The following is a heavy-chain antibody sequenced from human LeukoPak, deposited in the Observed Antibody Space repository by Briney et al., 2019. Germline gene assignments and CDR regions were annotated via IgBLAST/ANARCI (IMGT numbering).Heavy chain of an antibody. Sequence: SETLSLTCTVSGGSISSSSYYWGCIRQPPGKGLECIGSIYYSGSTYYNPSLKSRVTISVDTPKNQFSLKLSSVTAADTAVYYCANSERAGDSSGYYYEDAFDIWGQGTMVTVSS. V-gene: IGHV4-39*07. CDR3: ANSERAGDSSGYYYEDAFDI. D-gene: IGHD3-22*01. CDR1: GGSISSSSYY. CDR2: IYYSGST. J-gene: IGHJ3*02.